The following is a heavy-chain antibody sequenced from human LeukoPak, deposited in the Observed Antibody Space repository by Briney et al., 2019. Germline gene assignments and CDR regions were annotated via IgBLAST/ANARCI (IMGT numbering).Heavy chain of an antibody. CDR1: GFTFRSYW. D-gene: IGHD4-17*01. Sequence: PGGSLRLSXAASGFTFRSYWMSWVRQAPGKGLEWVANIKQDGSEKYYVDSVKGRFTISRDNAKNSLYLQVNSLRAEDTAVYYCARDDYGDYDYWGQGTLVTVSS. CDR2: IKQDGSEK. J-gene: IGHJ4*02. V-gene: IGHV3-7*01. CDR3: ARDDYGDYDY.